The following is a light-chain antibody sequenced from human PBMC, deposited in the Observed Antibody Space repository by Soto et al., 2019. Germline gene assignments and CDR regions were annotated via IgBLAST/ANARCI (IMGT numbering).Light chain of an antibody. J-gene: IGLJ1*01. CDR3: TAYTSSSTPYV. CDR1: SSDVGGYNY. Sequence: QSALTQPASVSGSPGQSITISCTGTSSDVGGYNYVSWYQQHPGKAPKLMIYEVSTRPSGVSNRFSGSTSGNTASLTISGLQAEYEADYYCTAYTSSSTPYVFGTGTKLTVL. V-gene: IGLV2-14*01. CDR2: EVS.